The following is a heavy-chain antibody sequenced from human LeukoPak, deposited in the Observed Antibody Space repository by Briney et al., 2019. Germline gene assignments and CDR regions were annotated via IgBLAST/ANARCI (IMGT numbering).Heavy chain of an antibody. CDR1: GFTFSGYW. CDR3: ARGFDSYNGMDV. D-gene: IGHD3-9*01. V-gene: IGHV3-7*01. CDR2: VKEDGSEK. Sequence: PGGSLRLSCAASGFTFSGYWMSWVRQAPRKGLEWVANVKEDGSEKYYVDSVKGRFTISRDDAKNSLYLQMNSLRAEDTAVYYCARGFDSYNGMDVWGQGTTVTVSS. J-gene: IGHJ6*02.